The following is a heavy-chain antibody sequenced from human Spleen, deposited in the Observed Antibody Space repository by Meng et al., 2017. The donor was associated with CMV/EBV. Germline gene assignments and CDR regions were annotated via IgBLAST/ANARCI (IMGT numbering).Heavy chain of an antibody. D-gene: IGHD2-2*01. V-gene: IGHV4-34*01. J-gene: IGHJ4*02. Sequence: GSLRLSCAVYGGSFSGYYWSWIRQSPGKGLEWIAEIDQNGITNYNPSLESRVSISVDMSKNQFSLKLTSVTAADTAVYFCSRVPRYPLRKMGYFDSWGQGTVVTVSS. CDR3: SRVPRYPLRKMGYFDS. CDR1: GGSFSGYY. CDR2: IDQNGIT.